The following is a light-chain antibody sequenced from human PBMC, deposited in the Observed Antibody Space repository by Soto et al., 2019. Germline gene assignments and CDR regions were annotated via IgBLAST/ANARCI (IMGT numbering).Light chain of an antibody. Sequence: DIQMTQSPSTLSASVGDRVIITCRASQSITTWLAWYQQKPGKAPNLLIYKASTLKSGVPLRFSGSGSGTEFTHTISSLQPDDFATYYCQQYDNDSWTFGQGTKVEIK. CDR3: QQYDNDSWT. CDR2: KAS. J-gene: IGKJ1*01. V-gene: IGKV1-5*03. CDR1: QSITTW.